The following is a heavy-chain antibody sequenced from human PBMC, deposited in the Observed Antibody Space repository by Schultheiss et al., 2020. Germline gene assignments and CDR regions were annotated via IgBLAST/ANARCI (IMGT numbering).Heavy chain of an antibody. CDR3: VKDKVAATRERDY. D-gene: IGHD1-26*01. Sequence: GGSLRLSCAASGFTFSSYAMSWVRQAPGKGLEWVSSISSSSSYIYYADSVKGRFTISRDNAKNSVFLQMNSLRAEDTAVYFCVKDKVAATRERDYWGQGTLVTVSS. V-gene: IGHV3-21*01. J-gene: IGHJ4*02. CDR1: GFTFSSYA. CDR2: ISSSSSYI.